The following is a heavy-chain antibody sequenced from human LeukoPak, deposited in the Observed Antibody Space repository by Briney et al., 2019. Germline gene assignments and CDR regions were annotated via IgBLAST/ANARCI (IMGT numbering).Heavy chain of an antibody. CDR1: GCTFTSYY. V-gene: IGHV1-46*01. J-gene: IGHJ4*02. CDR3: ARGRGVHDSHTYDYFDY. Sequence: ASVKVSCKASGCTFTSYYIHWVRQAPGQGLEWMGIINPAGGSTTYAQKFQGSRLTLTRDTSTSTVHMELSSLRSEDTAVYYCARGRGVHDSHTYDYFDYWGQGSLVTVSS. D-gene: IGHD3-22*01. CDR2: INPAGGST.